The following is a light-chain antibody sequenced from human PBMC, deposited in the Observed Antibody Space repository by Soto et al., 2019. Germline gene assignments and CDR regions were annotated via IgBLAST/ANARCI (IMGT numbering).Light chain of an antibody. J-gene: IGKJ5*01. V-gene: IGKV3D-20*02. Sequence: EIVLTQSTGTLPLSPGERVTLSYRGSRSVRSSYLVRYQQTTGQAPRLLIYDASNRDTGIPDRFSGRGSGTDFTLTLSSLEPEDAEVYYCQQRHAWPITFGQGTRLEIK. CDR2: DAS. CDR1: RSVRSSY. CDR3: QQRHAWPIT.